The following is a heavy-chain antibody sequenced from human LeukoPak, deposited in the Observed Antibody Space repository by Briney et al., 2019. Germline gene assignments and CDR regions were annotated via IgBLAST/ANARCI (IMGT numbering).Heavy chain of an antibody. V-gene: IGHV4-30-4*01. D-gene: IGHD6-13*01. CDR1: GGSLSSGDYY. Sequence: PSETLSLTCTVSGGSLSSGDYYWSWIRQPPGKGLEWIGYIYYSGSTYYNPSLKSRVTIAVDTSKNQFSLKLSSVTAADTAVYYCARADSSSWYGSYWGQGTLVTVSS. J-gene: IGHJ4*02. CDR3: ARADSSSWYGSY. CDR2: IYYSGST.